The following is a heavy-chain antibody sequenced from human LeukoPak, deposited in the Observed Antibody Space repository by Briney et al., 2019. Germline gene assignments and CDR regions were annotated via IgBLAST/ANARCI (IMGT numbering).Heavy chain of an antibody. V-gene: IGHV1-18*01. Sequence: ASVKVSCKASGYTFTSYGISWVRQVPGQGLEWMGWISAYNGNTNYAQKLQGRVTMTTDTSTSTAYMELRSLRSDDTAVYYCAIVVPAAPTLDYWGQGTLVTVSS. CDR2: ISAYNGNT. CDR1: GYTFTSYG. CDR3: AIVVPAAPTLDY. J-gene: IGHJ4*02. D-gene: IGHD2-2*01.